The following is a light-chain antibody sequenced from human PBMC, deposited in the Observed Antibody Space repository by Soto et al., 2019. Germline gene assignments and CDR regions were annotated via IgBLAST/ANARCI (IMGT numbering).Light chain of an antibody. Sequence: QSVLTQPTSLSGAPGQRVTIHCTGSSSNTGAGYDVHRYQQLPGTAPKLLIFGDTNRPSGVPDRFSGSKSGTSASLDITGLQTDDEADYYCQSYDTSLSSVLFGGGTKLTVL. V-gene: IGLV1-40*01. J-gene: IGLJ2*01. CDR3: QSYDTSLSSVL. CDR2: GDT. CDR1: SSNTGAGYD.